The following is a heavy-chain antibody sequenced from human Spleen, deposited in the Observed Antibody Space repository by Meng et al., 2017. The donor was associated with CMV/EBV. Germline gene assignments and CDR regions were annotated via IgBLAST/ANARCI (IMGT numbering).Heavy chain of an antibody. V-gene: IGHV1-69*08. CDR3: ARVVGLRYCGGDCYSYYFDY. J-gene: IGHJ4*02. Sequence: SVKVSCKRSGVTFSSYTITWVRQAPGQGLEWMGMIIPILATPDYAQKFQGRLTITADKSTSTAYMELSSLRSEDTAVYYCARVVGLRYCGGDCYSYYFDYWGQGTLVTVSS. D-gene: IGHD2-21*01. CDR2: IIPILATP. CDR1: GVTFSSYT.